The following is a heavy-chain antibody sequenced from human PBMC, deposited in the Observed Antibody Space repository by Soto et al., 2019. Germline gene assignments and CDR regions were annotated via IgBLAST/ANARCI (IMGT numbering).Heavy chain of an antibody. V-gene: IGHV4-34*01. CDR3: ARGGIAAAGSDFDY. CDR1: GVSFSGYY. CDR2: INHSGST. Sequence: SETLSLTCAVYGVSFSGYYWSWIRQPPGKGLEWIGEINHSGSTNYNPSLKSRVTISVDTSKNQFSLKLSSVTAADTAVYYCARGGIAAAGSDFDYWGQGTLVTVSS. J-gene: IGHJ4*02. D-gene: IGHD6-13*01.